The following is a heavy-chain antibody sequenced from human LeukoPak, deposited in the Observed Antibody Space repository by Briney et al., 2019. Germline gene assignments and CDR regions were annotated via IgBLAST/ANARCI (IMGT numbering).Heavy chain of an antibody. V-gene: IGHV1-2*02. CDR3: TVWFGELLGNYNYMGV. CDR2: INPNTGDT. D-gene: IGHD3-10*01. J-gene: IGHJ6*03. Sequence: ASVKVSCKASGYTFTGYYLHWVRQAPGQGPEWMGWINPNTGDTYYVQKFQGRVTMTRDTSTTTAYMELSRLRTDDTAAFFCTVWFGELLGNYNYMGVWGKGTTVTVSS. CDR1: GYTFTGYY.